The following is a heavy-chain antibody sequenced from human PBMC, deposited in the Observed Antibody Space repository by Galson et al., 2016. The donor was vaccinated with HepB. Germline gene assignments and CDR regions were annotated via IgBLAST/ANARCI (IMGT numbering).Heavy chain of an antibody. J-gene: IGHJ4*02. Sequence: SLRLSCAASGFIFSDYLMAWVRQAPGKGLEWVSAIRGSGDVTHYLDSVKGRFTISRDNSKDTLYLQMSTLRVDDTATYYCAKTTRALDMNLDYWGPGTLVTVSS. V-gene: IGHV3-23*01. CDR1: GFIFSDYL. CDR2: IRGSGDVT. CDR3: AKTTRALDMNLDY. D-gene: IGHD1-14*01.